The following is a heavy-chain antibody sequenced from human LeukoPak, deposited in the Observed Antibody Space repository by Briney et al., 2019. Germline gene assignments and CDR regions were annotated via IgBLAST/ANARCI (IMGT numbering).Heavy chain of an antibody. CDR1: GFTFSSYW. CDR2: IKQDGSEK. CDR3: AGDAPRSSGSYYYYFDY. D-gene: IGHD3-10*01. Sequence: GGSLRLSCAASGFTFSSYWMSWVRQAPGKGLEWVANIKQDGSEKYYVDSVKGRFTISRDNAKNSLYLQMNSLRAEDTAVYYCAGDAPRSSGSYYYYFDYWGQGTLVTVSS. J-gene: IGHJ4*02. V-gene: IGHV3-7*01.